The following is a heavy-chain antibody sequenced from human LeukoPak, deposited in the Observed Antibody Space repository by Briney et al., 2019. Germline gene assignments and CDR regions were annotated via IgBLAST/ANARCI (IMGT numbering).Heavy chain of an antibody. V-gene: IGHV3-23*01. J-gene: IGHJ5*02. CDR3: AKEEYYYDSSGYYSVGFDP. Sequence: GGSLRLSCAASGVTFSSYAMNWVRRGPGKGLEWVSAINPGGTSTYYADSVKGRFTISRDNSKNTFYLQMNSLRAEDTAVYYCAKEEYYYDSSGYYSVGFDPWGQGTLVTVSS. CDR2: INPGGTST. D-gene: IGHD3-22*01. CDR1: GVTFSSYA.